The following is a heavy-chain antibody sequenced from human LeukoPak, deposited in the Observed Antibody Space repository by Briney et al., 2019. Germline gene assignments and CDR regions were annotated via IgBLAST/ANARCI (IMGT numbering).Heavy chain of an antibody. V-gene: IGHV4-38-2*02. CDR1: GYSISSGYY. J-gene: IGHJ4*02. CDR3: AILWELNPPDY. D-gene: IGHD1-26*01. CDR2: IYHSGST. Sequence: SETLSLTCTVSGYSISSGYYWGWIRQPPGKGLEWIGSIYHSGSTYYNPSLKSRVTISVDTSKNQFSLKLSSVTAADTAVYYCAILWELNPPDYWGQGTLVTVSS.